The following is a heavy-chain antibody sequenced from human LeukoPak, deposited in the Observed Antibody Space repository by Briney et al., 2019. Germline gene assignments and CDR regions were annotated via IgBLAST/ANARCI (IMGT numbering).Heavy chain of an antibody. D-gene: IGHD3-22*01. V-gene: IGHV4-39*07. CDR1: GGSISGSSYY. CDR2: IYYSGST. Sequence: PSETLSLTCTVSGGSISGSSYYWGWIRQPPGKGLEWIGSIYYSGSTYYNPSLKSRVTISVDTSKNQFSLKLSSVTAADTAVYYCAREVGYYYDSSGYSPNDYWGQGTLVTVSS. J-gene: IGHJ4*02. CDR3: AREVGYYYDSSGYSPNDY.